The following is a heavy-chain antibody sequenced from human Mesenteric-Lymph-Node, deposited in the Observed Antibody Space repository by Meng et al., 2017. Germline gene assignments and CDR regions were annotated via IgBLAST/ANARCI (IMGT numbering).Heavy chain of an antibody. CDR1: GFTFSRYE. J-gene: IGHJ5*02. CDR3: VRGGYSYGS. V-gene: IGHV3-21*01. CDR2: ISSDSSYR. Sequence: GESLKISCAAYGFTFSRYEMNWVRQAPGKGLEWVSSISSDSSYRYYADSAKGRFTISRDNAKNSLYLQMDSLRAEDTAVYYCVRGGYSYGSWGQGALVTVSS. D-gene: IGHD5-18*01.